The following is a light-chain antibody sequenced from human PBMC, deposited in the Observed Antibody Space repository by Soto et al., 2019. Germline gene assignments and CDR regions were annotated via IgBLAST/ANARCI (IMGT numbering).Light chain of an antibody. CDR3: CSYAGSYTLV. Sequence: QSVLTQPRSVSGSPGQSVTISCTGTGSDVGGYNYVSWYQQHPGKAPKLMINDVTKRPSGVPDRFSGSKSGNTASLTISGLQAEDEADYYCCSYAGSYTLVFGGGTKLTAL. CDR1: GSDVGGYNY. J-gene: IGLJ2*01. CDR2: DVT. V-gene: IGLV2-11*01.